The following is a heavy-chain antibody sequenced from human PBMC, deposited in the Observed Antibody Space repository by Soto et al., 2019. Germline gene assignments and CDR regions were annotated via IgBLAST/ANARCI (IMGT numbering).Heavy chain of an antibody. J-gene: IGHJ4*02. CDR3: AISTVAALDY. Sequence: QVQLVGSGGGVVQPGRSLRLSCAASGFTFSSYAMHWVRQGPGKGLEWVAVISYDGSNKYYADSVKGRFTISRDNSKNTLYLQMNSLRAEDTAVYYCAISTVAALDYWGQGTLVTVSS. V-gene: IGHV3-30-3*01. D-gene: IGHD6-19*01. CDR2: ISYDGSNK. CDR1: GFTFSSYA.